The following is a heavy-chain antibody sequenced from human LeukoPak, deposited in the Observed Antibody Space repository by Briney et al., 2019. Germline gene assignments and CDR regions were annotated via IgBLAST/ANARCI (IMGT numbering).Heavy chain of an antibody. CDR1: GDSISSSSYY. J-gene: IGHJ4*02. D-gene: IGHD1-26*01. Sequence: SETLSLTCTVSGDSISSSSYYWGWIRQPPGKGLEWIGSSYYSGNTYYNPSLKSRVTISVDTSKYQFSLKLSSVTAADTAVYYCARDLGGGYSPFDYWGQGTLVTVSS. CDR3: ARDLGGGYSPFDY. CDR2: SYYSGNT. V-gene: IGHV4-39*07.